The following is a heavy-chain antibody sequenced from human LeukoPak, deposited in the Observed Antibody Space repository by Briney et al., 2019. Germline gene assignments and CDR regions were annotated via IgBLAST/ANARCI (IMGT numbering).Heavy chain of an antibody. V-gene: IGHV3-48*01. J-gene: IGHJ4*02. CDR2: ISGSSTTI. CDR3: ARGSYDIDY. Sequence: GSLRLSCAASGSTFSSYSMNWVRQAPGKGLEWVSYISGSSTTIYNADSVKGRFTISRDNAKDSLYLQMNSLRVEDTAVYYCARGSYDIDYWGQGTLVTVSS. D-gene: IGHD1-26*01. CDR1: GSTFSSYS.